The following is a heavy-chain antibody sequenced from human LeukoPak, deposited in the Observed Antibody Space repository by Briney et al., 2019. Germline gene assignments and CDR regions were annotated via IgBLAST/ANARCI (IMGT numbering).Heavy chain of an antibody. D-gene: IGHD3-10*01. V-gene: IGHV4-34*01. CDR3: ARGPLRQYGSGRPFDY. CDR1: GGSFSGYY. Sequence: PSETLSLTCAVYGGSFSGYYWSWIRQPPGKGLEWIGEINHSGSTNYNPSLKSRVTISVDTSKNQFSLKLSSVTAADTAVYYCARGPLRQYGSGRPFDYWGQGTLVTVSS. CDR2: INHSGST. J-gene: IGHJ4*02.